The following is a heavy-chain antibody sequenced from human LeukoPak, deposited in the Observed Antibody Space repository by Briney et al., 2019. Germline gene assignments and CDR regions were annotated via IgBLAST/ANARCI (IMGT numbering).Heavy chain of an antibody. CDR3: AKGWGYDFWSGYVDY. CDR2: ISSSSSYI. J-gene: IGHJ4*02. D-gene: IGHD3-3*01. CDR1: GFTFSSYS. Sequence: GGSLRLSCAASGFTFSSYSMNWVRQAPGKGLEWVSSISSSSSYIYYADSVKGRFTISRDNAKNSLYLQMNSLRAEDMALYYCAKGWGYDFWSGYVDYWGQGTLVTVSS. V-gene: IGHV3-21*04.